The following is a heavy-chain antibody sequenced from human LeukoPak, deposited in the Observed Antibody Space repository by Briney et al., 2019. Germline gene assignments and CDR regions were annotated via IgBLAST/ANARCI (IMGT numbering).Heavy chain of an antibody. J-gene: IGHJ5*02. V-gene: IGHV4-4*07. CDR3: ARDAYSNSYYWFDP. D-gene: IGHD6-13*01. Sequence: SETLSLTCTVSGGSIIVYYWSWIRQPAGEGLEWIGRIYSSGSTNYNPSLQSRVTISVDKSNNQFSLKLTSVTAADTAVYYCARDAYSNSYYWFDPWGQGTLVTVSS. CDR1: GGSIIVYY. CDR2: IYSSGST.